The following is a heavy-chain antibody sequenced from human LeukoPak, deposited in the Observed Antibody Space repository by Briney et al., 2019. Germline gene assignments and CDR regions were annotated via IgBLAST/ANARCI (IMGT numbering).Heavy chain of an antibody. CDR2: VNGNGGST. CDR3: ARNENSGWGYFDY. V-gene: IGHV3-23*01. D-gene: IGHD5-12*01. Sequence: GGSLRLSCAASGFSFSTYAMSWVRQAPGKGLEWVSGVNGNGGSTSYADSAKGRFTISRDNSKDTLYLQMNSLRAEDTAVYYCARNENSGWGYFDYWGQGTLVTVSS. CDR1: GFSFSTYA. J-gene: IGHJ4*02.